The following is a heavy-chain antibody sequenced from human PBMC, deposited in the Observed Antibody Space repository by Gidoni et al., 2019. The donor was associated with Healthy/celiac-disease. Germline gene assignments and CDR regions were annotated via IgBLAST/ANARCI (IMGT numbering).Heavy chain of an antibody. J-gene: IGHJ4*02. V-gene: IGHV4-39*01. CDR1: SGSISSSSYY. CDR2: IYYSGST. D-gene: IGHD3-16*01. Sequence: QLQLQESGPGLVKPSETLSLTCTVSSGSISSSSYYCGWIRQPPGKGLEWIGSIYYSGSTYYNPSLKSRVTISVDTSKNQFSLKLSSVTAADTAVYYCARRPMRGAFDYWGQGTLVTVSS. CDR3: ARRPMRGAFDY.